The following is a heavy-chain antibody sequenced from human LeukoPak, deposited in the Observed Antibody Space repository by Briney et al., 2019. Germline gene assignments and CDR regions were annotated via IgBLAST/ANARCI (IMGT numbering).Heavy chain of an antibody. V-gene: IGHV1-18*01. J-gene: IGHJ4*02. CDR1: GYTFNTCG. CDR3: LRDAQRPRLTPDY. CDR2: ISTYNGDV. D-gene: IGHD6-25*01. Sequence: ASVKVSCKASGYTFNTCGISWVRQARGQGLEWMGWISTYNGDVNYVQNLQGRVTMTTDTSTSTAYMELMSLRSDDTAVYYCLRDAQRPRLTPDYWGQGTLVTVSS.